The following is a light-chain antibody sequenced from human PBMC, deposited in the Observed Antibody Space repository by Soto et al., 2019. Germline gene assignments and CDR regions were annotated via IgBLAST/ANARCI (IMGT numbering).Light chain of an antibody. Sequence: QSVLTQPPSASGTPGQRVTISCSGSTSNIGSNTVDWYQQLPGTAPKLLIYGDNHRPSEVPDRFSGSKSGASVSLAISGLQSEDEADYYCAAWDDSLSGWVFGGGTKLTVL. J-gene: IGLJ3*02. CDR3: AAWDDSLSGWV. V-gene: IGLV1-44*01. CDR2: GDN. CDR1: TSNIGSNT.